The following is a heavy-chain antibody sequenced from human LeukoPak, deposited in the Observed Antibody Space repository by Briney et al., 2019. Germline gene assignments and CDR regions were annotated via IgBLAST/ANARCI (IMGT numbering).Heavy chain of an antibody. V-gene: IGHV3-23*01. D-gene: IGHD4-11*01. CDR1: DFDFDKFW. CDR2: MTGSGGRT. J-gene: IGHJ4*02. Sequence: PGGSLRLSCVASDFDFDKFWMNWVRQAPGKGLEWVSSMTGSGGRTKHADSVKGRFTISRDNSKNTLYLQMNRLRAEDTAVYYCAKDLISGDDYSIWTFDNWGQGTLVTVSS. CDR3: AKDLISGDDYSIWTFDN.